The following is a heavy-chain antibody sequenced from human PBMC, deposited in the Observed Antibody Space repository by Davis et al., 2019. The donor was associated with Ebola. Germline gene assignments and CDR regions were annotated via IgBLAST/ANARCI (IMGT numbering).Heavy chain of an antibody. CDR3: AKLASVFTPALGYYGMDV. D-gene: IGHD2-8*01. CDR2: ISYDGSNK. V-gene: IGHV3-30*18. Sequence: GESLKISCAASGFTFSSYGMHWVRQAPGKGLEWVAVISYDGSNKYYADSVKGRFTISRDNSKNTLYLQMNSLRAEDTAVYYCAKLASVFTPALGYYGMDVWGKGTTVTVSS. J-gene: IGHJ6*04. CDR1: GFTFSSYG.